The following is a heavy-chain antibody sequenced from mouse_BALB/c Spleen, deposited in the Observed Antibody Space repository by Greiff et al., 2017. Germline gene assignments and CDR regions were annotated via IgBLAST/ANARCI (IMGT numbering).Heavy chain of an antibody. D-gene: IGHD1-1*01. Sequence: VQLQHSGAELVRSGASVKLSCTASGFNIKDYYMHWVKQRPEQGLEWIGWIDPENGDTEYAPKFQGKATMTADTSSNTAYLQLSSLTSEDTAVYYFNEGATLVSMDDWGQGTSVTVSS. V-gene: IGHV14-4*02. CDR1: GFNIKDYY. CDR2: IDPENGDT. J-gene: IGHJ4*01. CDR3: NEGATLVSMDD.